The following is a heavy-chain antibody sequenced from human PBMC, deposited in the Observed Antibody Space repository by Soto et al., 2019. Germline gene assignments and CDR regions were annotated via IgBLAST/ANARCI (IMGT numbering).Heavy chain of an antibody. CDR3: ARDPLIGNTDYGLDV. V-gene: IGHV3-74*01. CDR2: INNDGSST. CDR1: GLTFSSFW. J-gene: IGHJ6*02. Sequence: GGSLRLSCAASGLTFSSFWMHWVRQAPGKGLVWVSRINNDGSSTAYADSVKGRFTTSRDNAKSTLYLQVTSLRAEDTAVYYCARDPLIGNTDYGLDVWGQGTTVTVSS. D-gene: IGHD2-21*01.